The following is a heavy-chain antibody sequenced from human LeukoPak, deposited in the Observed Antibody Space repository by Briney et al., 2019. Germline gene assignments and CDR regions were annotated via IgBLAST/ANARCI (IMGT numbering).Heavy chain of an antibody. J-gene: IGHJ2*01. CDR2: IWYDGSNE. V-gene: IGHV3-33*01. CDR3: TREDNWYFDL. Sequence: PGGSLRLSCAASGFTFSSYGMHWVRQAPGKGLEWVALIWYDGSNEHYTDSVKGRLTISRDNTKNTLYLQMNSLRAEDTAVYYCTREDNWYFDLWGRGTLVTVSS. CDR1: GFTFSSYG.